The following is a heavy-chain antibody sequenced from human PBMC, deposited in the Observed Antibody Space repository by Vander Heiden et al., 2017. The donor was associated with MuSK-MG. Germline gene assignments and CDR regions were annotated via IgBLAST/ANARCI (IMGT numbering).Heavy chain of an antibody. V-gene: IGHV4-59*01. CDR2: ISYSGST. D-gene: IGHD6-25*01. CDR1: GASITGYN. CDR3: AKERGFDAFDV. J-gene: IGHJ3*01. Sequence: QVQLQESGPALAKPSETLSLSCSVSGASITGYNWSWLRQPPGRRLEWIGYISYSGSTNYYPSLNSRVDISIAASKKQFYLRLSSVTAADTAVYYCAKERGFDAFDVWGQGTMVTVSS.